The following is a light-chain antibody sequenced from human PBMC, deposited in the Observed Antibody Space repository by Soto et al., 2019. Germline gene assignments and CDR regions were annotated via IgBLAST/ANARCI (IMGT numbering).Light chain of an antibody. J-gene: IGKJ3*01. V-gene: IGKV1-33*01. CDR1: QDISNY. CDR3: QQYDNLPP. Sequence: VTRCPGSLSACVGERVTITCQASQDISNYLNWYQQKPGKAPKLLIYDASNLETRVPSRSSGSGSGTDFTFTISSLQPKDIATYYCQQYDNLPPFGPGTKVDNK. CDR2: DAS.